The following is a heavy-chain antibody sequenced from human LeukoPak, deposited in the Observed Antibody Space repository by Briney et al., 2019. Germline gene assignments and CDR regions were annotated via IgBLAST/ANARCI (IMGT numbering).Heavy chain of an antibody. CDR2: IYTSGST. Sequence: SETLSLTCTVSGGSISSYYWSWIRQPPGKGLEWIGYIYTSGSTNYNPSLKSRVTISVDTSKNQFSLKLSSVAAADTAVYYCARPAYDGKSWWFDPWGQGTLVTVSS. D-gene: IGHD2-21*01. CDR3: ARPAYDGKSWWFDP. CDR1: GGSISSYY. V-gene: IGHV4-4*09. J-gene: IGHJ5*02.